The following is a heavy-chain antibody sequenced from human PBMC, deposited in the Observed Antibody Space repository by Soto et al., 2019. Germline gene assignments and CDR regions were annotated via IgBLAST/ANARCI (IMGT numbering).Heavy chain of an antibody. D-gene: IGHD3-3*01. V-gene: IGHV3-15*01. Sequence: GSLRLSCAASGFTFSNAWMSWVRQAPGKGLEWVGRIKSKSGGGIADHAALVKGRFTISRDDSKNTLYLQVNSLKTEDTAVYYCATWSNGIDSWGQGTLVTVSS. J-gene: IGHJ4*02. CDR2: IKSKSGGGIA. CDR3: ATWSNGIDS. CDR1: GFTFSNAW.